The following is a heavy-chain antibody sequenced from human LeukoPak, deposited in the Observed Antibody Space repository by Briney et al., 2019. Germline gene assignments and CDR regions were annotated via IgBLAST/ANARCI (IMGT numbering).Heavy chain of an antibody. J-gene: IGHJ3*01. CDR1: GFTFSDYA. Sequence: PGGSLRLSCAASGFTFSDYAMHWVRQAPGKGLEWVAVLSYDGTNKYYADSVKGRFTISRGNSKNTMFLQMNSLRAEDTAVYHCARDRSGYANDAFDFWGQGTMVTVSS. V-gene: IGHV3-30-3*01. CDR3: ARDRSGYANDAFDF. CDR2: LSYDGTNK. D-gene: IGHD3-3*01.